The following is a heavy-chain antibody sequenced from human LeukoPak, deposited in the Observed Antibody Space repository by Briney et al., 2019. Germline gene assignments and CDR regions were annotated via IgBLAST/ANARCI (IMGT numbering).Heavy chain of an antibody. V-gene: IGHV3-30*18. CDR1: GFTFSSYG. CDR3: AKDRGYSHGFEY. J-gene: IGHJ4*02. Sequence: PGRSLRLSCAASGFTFSSYGMHWVRQAPGKGLEWVAAISYDGRNKEYVDSVKGRFTISRDNSKSTLYLQMNSLRAEDTAVYYCAKDRGYSHGFEYWGQGTLVTVSS. D-gene: IGHD5-12*01. CDR2: ISYDGRNK.